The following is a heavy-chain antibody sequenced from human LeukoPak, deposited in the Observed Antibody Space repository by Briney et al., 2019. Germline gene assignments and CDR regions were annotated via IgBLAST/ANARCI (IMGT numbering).Heavy chain of an antibody. CDR1: GFXFSTSE. V-gene: IGHV3-48*03. Sequence: GGSLRLSCAASGFXFSTSEINWVRQAPGKGLEWVSYIDSSSNQYYGDSVKGRFTISRDNAKNSLYLQMNSLRAEDTAVYYCARVGRGATPGYWGQGTLVTVSS. CDR2: IDSSSNQ. D-gene: IGHD1-26*01. CDR3: ARVGRGATPGY. J-gene: IGHJ4*02.